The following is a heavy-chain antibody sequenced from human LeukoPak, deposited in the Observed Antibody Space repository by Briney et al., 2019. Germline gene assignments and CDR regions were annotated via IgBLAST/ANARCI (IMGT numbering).Heavy chain of an antibody. CDR1: GLTFNNYA. Sequence: PGGSLRLSCAASGLTFNNYALTWIRQAPGKGLEWVSSISGRGGTTYYADSVKGRFTISSDNTKNTVDLQMSSLRADDTAVYFCAKAAGRPTIFDYWGRGTQVTVSS. V-gene: IGHV3-23*01. J-gene: IGHJ4*02. CDR3: AKAAGRPTIFDY. D-gene: IGHD5-24*01. CDR2: ISGRGGTT.